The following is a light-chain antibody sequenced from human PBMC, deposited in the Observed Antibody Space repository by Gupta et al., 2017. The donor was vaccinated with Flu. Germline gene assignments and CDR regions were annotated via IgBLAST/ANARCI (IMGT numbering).Light chain of an antibody. CDR1: QSVSSN. CDR2: GAS. CDR3: HQYTTTPWT. J-gene: IGKJ1*01. V-gene: IGKV3-15*01. Sequence: GERATLSCRASQSVSSNLAWYQQKPGQAPRLLIYGASTRATGIPARFSGSGSGTEFTLTISSLQSEDFAVYYCHQYTTTPWTFGQGTKVEIK.